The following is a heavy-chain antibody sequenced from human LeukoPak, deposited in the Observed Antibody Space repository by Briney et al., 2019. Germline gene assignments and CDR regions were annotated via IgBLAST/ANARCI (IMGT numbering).Heavy chain of an antibody. Sequence: QTGGSLRLSCAASGFTFSSYWMHWVRQAPGKGLVWVSRINSDGSSTSYADSVKGRFTISRDNAKNTLYLQMNSLRAEDTAVYYSARAYSSGWYLIWGQGTLVTVSS. CDR2: INSDGSST. V-gene: IGHV3-74*01. D-gene: IGHD6-19*01. CDR1: GFTFSSYW. J-gene: IGHJ4*02. CDR3: ARAYSSGWYLI.